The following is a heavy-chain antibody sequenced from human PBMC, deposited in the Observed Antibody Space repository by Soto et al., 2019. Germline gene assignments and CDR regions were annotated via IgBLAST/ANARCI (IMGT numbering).Heavy chain of an antibody. CDR2: ISNDGTTE. Sequence: QALLVASGGGVAQPGASLRISCAASGFIFSTYGIHWVRQAPGKGLEWVAFISNDGTTEEYADTVRGRFSVSRENSENTVDLHMHSLGPEDQAGSFCAKSWGGTVRDAFDIWDQGTGVAVS. V-gene: IGHV3-30*18. CDR3: AKSWGGTVRDAFDI. CDR1: GFIFSTYG. D-gene: IGHD1-26*01. J-gene: IGHJ3*02.